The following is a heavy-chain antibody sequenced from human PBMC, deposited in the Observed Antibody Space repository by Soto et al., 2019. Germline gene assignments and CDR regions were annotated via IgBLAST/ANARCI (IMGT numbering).Heavy chain of an antibody. D-gene: IGHD4-17*01. J-gene: IGHJ6*03. CDR2: ISGSGGST. CDR3: ATYDYGSGYYYYYMAV. V-gene: IGHV3-23*01. Sequence: EVQLLESRGGLVQPGGSLRLSCAASGFTFSSYVMTWVRQAPGKGLEWVSAISGSGGSTYYGDSVKGRFTISRDNSNNRLYLQMISLRADNTAVYYCATYDYGSGYYYYYMAVWGRGTTVTVFS. CDR1: GFTFSSYV.